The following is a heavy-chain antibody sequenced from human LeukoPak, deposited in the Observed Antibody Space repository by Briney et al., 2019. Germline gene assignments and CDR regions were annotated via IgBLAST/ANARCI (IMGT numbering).Heavy chain of an antibody. CDR2: IYTTGSS. V-gene: IGHV4-4*07. D-gene: IGHD6-19*01. Sequence: SEPLSLTCTVSGGSINNYYWSWIRLPAGKGLEWIGRIYTTGSSNYNPSLKGRVTISVDKSKNQFSLNLSSVTAADTAIYYCARDGYSSAWADLEYFDYWGQGIPVTVSS. J-gene: IGHJ4*02. CDR1: GGSINNYY. CDR3: ARDGYSSAWADLEYFDY.